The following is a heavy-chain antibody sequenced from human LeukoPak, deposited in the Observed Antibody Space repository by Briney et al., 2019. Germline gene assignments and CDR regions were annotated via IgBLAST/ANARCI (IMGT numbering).Heavy chain of an antibody. J-gene: IGHJ4*02. Sequence: SSETLTLTCTVSGGSISSGDYYWSWIRQPPGKGLEWIGYIYYSRSTYYNPSLKSRVTISVDTSKNQFPRKLSSVTAADTAVYCCAREYYFDDWGQGTLVTVSS. D-gene: IGHD3-10*01. CDR1: GGSISSGDYY. CDR3: AREYYFDD. V-gene: IGHV4-30-4*08. CDR2: IYYSRST.